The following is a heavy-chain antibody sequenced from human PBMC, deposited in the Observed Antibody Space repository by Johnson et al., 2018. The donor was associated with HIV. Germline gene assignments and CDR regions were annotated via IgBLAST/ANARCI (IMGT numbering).Heavy chain of an antibody. D-gene: IGHD3-10*01. CDR2: IKSKTDGGPK. V-gene: IGHV3-15*01. J-gene: IGHJ3*02. CDR1: GFTFSNAW. Sequence: VQLVESGGGVVQPGRSLRLSCAASGFTFSNAWMSWVRPAPGKGLEWVGRIKSKTDGGPKDSAAPVKGRLTISRDDSKHTLYLKMNILKTEDNAVYYCTTDWGLWCGNLLQDAFDIGGQGTMVTVSS. CDR3: TTDWGLWCGNLLQDAFDI.